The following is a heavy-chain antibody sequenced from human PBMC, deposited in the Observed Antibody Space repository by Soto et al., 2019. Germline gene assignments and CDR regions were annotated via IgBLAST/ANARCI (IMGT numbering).Heavy chain of an antibody. CDR2: VHHSGNT. D-gene: IGHD6-13*01. CDR3: ARGPDLAGQRASGYFPH. CDR1: GDSISSHHW. Sequence: QVQLQESGPGLVKPAGTLSLTCAVSGDSISSHHWWQWVRQAPGKGLEWIGEVHHSGNTNYNPSLKGRATMFVDKSRNQLSLHLRSVNDADTAVYFCARGPDLAGQRASGYFPHWGQGTLITVSS. J-gene: IGHJ1*01. V-gene: IGHV4-4*01.